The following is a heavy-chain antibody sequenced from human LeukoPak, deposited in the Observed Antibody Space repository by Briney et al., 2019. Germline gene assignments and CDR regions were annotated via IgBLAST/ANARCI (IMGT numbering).Heavy chain of an antibody. J-gene: IGHJ4*02. CDR2: ISGSGGST. D-gene: IGHD6-19*01. V-gene: IGHV3-23*01. CDR3: AKVRYSSGWFFDY. CDR1: GFTFSSYA. Sequence: GGSLRLSCAASGFTFSSYAMSWVRQAPGKGLEWVSAISGSGGSTYYADSAKGRFTISRDNSKNTLYLQMNSLRAEDTAVYYCAKVRYSSGWFFDYWGQGTLVTVSS.